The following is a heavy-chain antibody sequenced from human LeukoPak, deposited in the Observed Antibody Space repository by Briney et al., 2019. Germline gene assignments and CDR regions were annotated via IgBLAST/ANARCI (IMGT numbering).Heavy chain of an antibody. J-gene: IGHJ4*02. CDR1: GFTFSSYE. V-gene: IGHV3-48*03. Sequence: GGSLRLSCVASGFTFSSYEMNWVRQAPGKGLEWVSYISSSVNTIYYADSVKGRFTISRDNAKKSLYLQMNSLRAEDTAVYYCAREASILDYWGQGTLVTVSS. CDR2: ISSSVNTI. CDR3: AREASILDY.